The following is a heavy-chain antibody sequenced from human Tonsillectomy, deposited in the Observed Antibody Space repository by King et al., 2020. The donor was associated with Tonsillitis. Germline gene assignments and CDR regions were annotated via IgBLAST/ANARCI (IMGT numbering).Heavy chain of an antibody. CDR1: GFTFSTYA. D-gene: IGHD4-23*01. J-gene: IGHJ4*02. CDR3: AKDRAVVTPNFFDY. Sequence: VQLVESGGGLVQPGGSLRLSCAASGFTFSTYALSWVRQAPGKGLEWVSAISGGGGSTFYAESLKGRFTISRYTSKNTLYLQMNSLRAEDTAVYYCAKDRAVVTPNFFDYWGQGSLVTVSS. V-gene: IGHV3-23*04. CDR2: ISGGGGST.